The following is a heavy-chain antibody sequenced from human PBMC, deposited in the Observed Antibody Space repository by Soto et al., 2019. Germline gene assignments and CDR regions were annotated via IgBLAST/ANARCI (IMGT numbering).Heavy chain of an antibody. CDR3: ARDFPRDSSSTSWPIAFDI. Sequence: ASVKVSCKACGYTFTSYGISWVRQAPGQGLEWMGWISAYNGNTSYAQKLQGRVTMTTDTSTSTAYMELRSLRSDDTAVYYCARDFPRDSSSTSWPIAFDIWGQGTMVTVSS. CDR1: GYTFTSYG. CDR2: ISAYNGNT. V-gene: IGHV1-18*01. J-gene: IGHJ3*02. D-gene: IGHD2-2*01.